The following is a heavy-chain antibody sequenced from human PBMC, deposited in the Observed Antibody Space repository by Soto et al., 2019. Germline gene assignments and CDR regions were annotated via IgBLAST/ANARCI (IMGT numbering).Heavy chain of an antibody. D-gene: IGHD6-19*01. CDR3: ARHESPIAVAGLYYFDY. Sequence: ETLSLTCTVSGGSISSYYWSWIRQPPGKGLEWIGYIYYSGSTNYNPSLKSRVTISVDTSKNQFSLKLSSVTAADTAVYYCARHESPIAVAGLYYFDYWGQGTLVTVSS. CDR2: IYYSGST. J-gene: IGHJ4*02. CDR1: GGSISSYY. V-gene: IGHV4-59*08.